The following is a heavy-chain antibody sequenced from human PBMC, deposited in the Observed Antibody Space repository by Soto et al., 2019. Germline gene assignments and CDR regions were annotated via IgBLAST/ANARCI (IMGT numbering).Heavy chain of an antibody. Sequence: QVQLVESGGGVVQPGRSLRLSCAASGFTFSSYAMHWVRQAPGKGLEWVAVISYDGSNKYYADSVKGRFTISRDNSKNTLYLQMNSLRAEDTAVYYCARVTVDYFSYYYGMDVWGQGTTVTVSS. CDR1: GFTFSSYA. CDR2: ISYDGSNK. CDR3: ARVTVDYFSYYYGMDV. J-gene: IGHJ6*02. V-gene: IGHV3-30-3*01. D-gene: IGHD4-17*01.